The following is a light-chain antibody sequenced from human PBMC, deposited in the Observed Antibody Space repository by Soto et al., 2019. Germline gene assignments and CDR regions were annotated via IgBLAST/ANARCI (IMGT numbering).Light chain of an antibody. CDR3: QQYNKWPRT. Sequence: EIVITQSPATLSVYPGERATLSCRASQSVSSNLAWYQQKPGQAPRLLIYGASTRATGIPARFSGSGSGTEFTLTISSLQSEDSAVYYCQQYNKWPRTFGQGTKVDIK. CDR1: QSVSSN. CDR2: GAS. V-gene: IGKV3-15*01. J-gene: IGKJ1*01.